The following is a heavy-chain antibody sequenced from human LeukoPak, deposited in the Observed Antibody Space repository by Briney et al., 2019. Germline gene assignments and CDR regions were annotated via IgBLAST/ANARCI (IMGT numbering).Heavy chain of an antibody. CDR3: ASGGYSGYDLEY. J-gene: IGHJ4*02. CDR2: IIPIFGTA. CDR1: GGTFSSYA. D-gene: IGHD5-12*01. V-gene: IGHV1-69*05. Sequence: ASVKVSCKASGGTFSSYAVSWVRQAPGQGLEWMGGIIPIFGTANYARKFQGRVTIATDESTSTAYMELSSLRSEDTAVYYCASGGYSGYDLEYWGQGTLVTVSS.